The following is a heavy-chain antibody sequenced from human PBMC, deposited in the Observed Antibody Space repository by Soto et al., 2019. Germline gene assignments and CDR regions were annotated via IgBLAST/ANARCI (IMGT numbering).Heavy chain of an antibody. CDR1: GYTFTSYD. V-gene: IGHV1-8*01. D-gene: IGHD3-16*02. Sequence: QVQLVQSGAEVKKPGASVKVSCKASGYTFTSYDINWVRQATGQGLEWMGWMNPNSGNTGFAQKFQGRVTMTSNTSISTAYMELSSLTSEDTAMYYCARGSGARNYAHIWGSYRYYMDVWGKGTTVTVSS. CDR2: MNPNSGNT. J-gene: IGHJ6*03. CDR3: ARGSGARNYAHIWGSYRYYMDV.